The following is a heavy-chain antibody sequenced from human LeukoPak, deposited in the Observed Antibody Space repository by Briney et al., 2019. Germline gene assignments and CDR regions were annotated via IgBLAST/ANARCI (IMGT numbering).Heavy chain of an antibody. J-gene: IGHJ6*03. V-gene: IGHV3-11*04. D-gene: IGHD3-3*01. CDR1: GFTFGDYY. CDR2: ISSSGSTI. CDR3: ARCDSLFGVVIYYYYYYMDV. Sequence: GGSLRLSCAASGFTFGDYYMSWIRQAPGKGLEWVSYISSSGSTIYYADSVKGRFTISRDNARNSLYLQMNSLRAEDTAVYYCARCDSLFGVVIYYYYYYMDVWGKGTTVTVSS.